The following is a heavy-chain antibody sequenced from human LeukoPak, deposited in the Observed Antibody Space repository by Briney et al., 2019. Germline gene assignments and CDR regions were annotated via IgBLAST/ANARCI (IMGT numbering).Heavy chain of an antibody. CDR2: IYSGGST. J-gene: IGHJ4*02. CDR3: ARVDWATNYFDY. CDR1: GFTFSSYA. D-gene: IGHD2-2*03. V-gene: IGHV3-53*04. Sequence: PGGSLRLSCAASGFTFSSYAMSWVRQAPGKGLEWVSVIYSGGSTYYADSVKGRFTISRHNSKNTLYLQMNSLRAEDTAVYYCARVDWATNYFDYWGQGTLVTVSS.